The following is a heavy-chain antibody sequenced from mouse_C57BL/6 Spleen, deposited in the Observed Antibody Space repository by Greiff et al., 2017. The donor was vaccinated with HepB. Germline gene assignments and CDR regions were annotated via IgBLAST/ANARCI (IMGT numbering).Heavy chain of an antibody. Sequence: EVKLVESVAELVRPGASVKLSCTASGFNIKNTYMHWVKQRPEQGLEWIGRIDPANGNTKYAPKFQGKATITADTSSNTAYLQLSSLTSEDTAIYYCAPDSSGYSYFDYWGQGTTLTVSS. CDR1: GFNIKNTY. J-gene: IGHJ2*01. V-gene: IGHV14-3*01. CDR2: IDPANGNT. CDR3: APDSSGYSYFDY. D-gene: IGHD3-2*02.